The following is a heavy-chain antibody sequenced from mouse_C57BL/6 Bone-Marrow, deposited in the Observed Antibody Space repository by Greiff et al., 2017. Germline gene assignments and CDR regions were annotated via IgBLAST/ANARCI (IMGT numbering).Heavy chain of an antibody. Sequence: EVKLQESGPGLVKPSQSLSLTCSVTGYSITSGYYWNWIRQFPGNKLEWMGYISYDGSNHYNPSLKNRISITRDTSKNQFFLKLNSVTTEDTATYYCAREGYYGSGAVDYWGQGTSVTVSS. CDR2: ISYDGSN. J-gene: IGHJ4*01. CDR3: AREGYYGSGAVDY. V-gene: IGHV3-6*01. CDR1: GYSITSGYY. D-gene: IGHD1-1*01.